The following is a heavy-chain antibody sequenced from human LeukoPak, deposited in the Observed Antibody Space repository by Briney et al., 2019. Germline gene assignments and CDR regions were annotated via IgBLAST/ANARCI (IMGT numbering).Heavy chain of an antibody. J-gene: IGHJ4*02. Sequence: GGSLRLSCAASGFTVSSNYMSWVRQAPGKGLEWVSVIYSGGSTYYADSVKGRFTISRDNSKNTLYLQMNSLRAEDTAVYYCAKDYPYDFWSGSCLDYWGQGTLVTVSS. V-gene: IGHV3-66*01. D-gene: IGHD3-3*01. CDR3: AKDYPYDFWSGSCLDY. CDR1: GFTVSSNY. CDR2: IYSGGST.